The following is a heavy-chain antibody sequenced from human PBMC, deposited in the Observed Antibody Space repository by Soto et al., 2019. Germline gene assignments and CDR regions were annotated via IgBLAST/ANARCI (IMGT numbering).Heavy chain of an antibody. V-gene: IGHV3-23*01. CDR1: VGPCSMYA. CDR2: ISGSGVST. D-gene: IGHD3-3*01. J-gene: IGHJ6*01. Sequence: GGARRVCGGGSVGPCSMYALGWVRQAPGRGLECVSAISGSGVSTFYADSVKGRFTISRDTSKNTLYLQMNTLTAEDTAVSSCAKDHTIWG. CDR3: AKDHTI.